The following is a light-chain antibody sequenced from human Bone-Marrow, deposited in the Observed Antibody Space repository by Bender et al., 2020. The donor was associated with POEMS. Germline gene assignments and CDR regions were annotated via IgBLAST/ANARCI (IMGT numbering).Light chain of an antibody. CDR2: NDR. J-gene: IGLJ2*01. Sequence: SYVLTQPPSVSVAPGQTARITCGGNDIEGKSVHWFQQKPGQAPVLVLYNDRDRPSGIPERFSGSNSGNTATLTISRVEAGDEADYYCLSYAGSRPWVFGGGTKLTVL. CDR3: LSYAGSRPWV. V-gene: IGLV3-21*02. CDR1: DIEGKS.